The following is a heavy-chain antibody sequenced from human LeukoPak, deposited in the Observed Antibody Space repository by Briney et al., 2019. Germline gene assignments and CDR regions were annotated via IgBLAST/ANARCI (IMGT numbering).Heavy chain of an antibody. V-gene: IGHV3-9*01. CDR1: GFTFSSYA. Sequence: PGGSLRLSCAASGFTFSSYAMSWVRQAPGKGLEWVSGISWNSGSIGYADSVKGRFTISRDNAKNSLYLQMNSLRAEDTALYYCAVGTAMLKLYYWGQGTLVTVSS. J-gene: IGHJ4*02. CDR3: AVGTAMLKLYY. D-gene: IGHD5-18*01. CDR2: ISWNSGSI.